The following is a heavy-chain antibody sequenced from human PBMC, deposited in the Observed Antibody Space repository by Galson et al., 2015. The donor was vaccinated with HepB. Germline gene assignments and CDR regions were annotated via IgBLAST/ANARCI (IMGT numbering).Heavy chain of an antibody. J-gene: IGHJ4*02. V-gene: IGHV3-23*01. CDR1: GFTFSSYA. CDR2: ISGSGGST. D-gene: IGHD6-19*01. Sequence: SLRLSCAASGFTFSSYAMSWVRQAPGKGLEWVSGISGSGGSTYYADSVKGRFTISRDNSKNMVYLQMNSLRAEDTAVYYCAKGARYSSGWYDEYWGQGTLVTVSS. CDR3: AKGARYSSGWYDEY.